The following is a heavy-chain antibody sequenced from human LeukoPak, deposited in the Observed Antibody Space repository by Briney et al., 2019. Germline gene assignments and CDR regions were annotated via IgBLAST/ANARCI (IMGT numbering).Heavy chain of an antibody. CDR1: GGSISSYY. CDR2: IYYSGST. J-gene: IGHJ3*02. D-gene: IGHD3-9*01. Sequence: PSETLSLTCTLSGGSISSYYWSWLRQPPGKGLEWIGYIYYSGSTNYNPSLTSRVTISVDTSKNQFSLKLSSVTAADTAVYYCARAPQYYDILTGYYMRAFGIWGQGTMVTASS. V-gene: IGHV4-59*01. CDR3: ARAPQYYDILTGYYMRAFGI.